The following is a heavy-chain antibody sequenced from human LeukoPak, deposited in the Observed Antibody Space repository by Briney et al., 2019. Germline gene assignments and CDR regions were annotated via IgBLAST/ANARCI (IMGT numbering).Heavy chain of an antibody. D-gene: IGHD6-6*01. V-gene: IGHV4-59*01. CDR2: IYYSGST. CDR3: ARAGSIAATPWDY. CDR1: GGSISSYY. Sequence: PSETLSLTCTVSGGSISSYYWSWIRQPPGKGLEWIGYIYYSGSTNYNPSLKSRVTMSVDTSKNQFSLKLSSVTAADTAVYYCARAGSIAATPWDYWGQGTLVTVSS. J-gene: IGHJ4*02.